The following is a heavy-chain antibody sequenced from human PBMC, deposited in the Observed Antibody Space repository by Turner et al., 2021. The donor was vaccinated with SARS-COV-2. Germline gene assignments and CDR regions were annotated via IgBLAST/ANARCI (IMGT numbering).Heavy chain of an antibody. CDR3: AKDLGGYFYY. V-gene: IGHV3-23*01. D-gene: IGHD2-15*01. CDR2: ISGSGGST. J-gene: IGHJ4*02. CDR1: GFTFSSYA. Sequence: EVQLFESGGGLVQPGGSLRPPCSASGFTFSSYAMNWVRQAPGKGVEGVSAISGSGGSTYYADSVKGRFTISRDNSKNTLYLQMNSLRAEETAVYYCAKDLGGYFYYWGQGTLVTVSS.